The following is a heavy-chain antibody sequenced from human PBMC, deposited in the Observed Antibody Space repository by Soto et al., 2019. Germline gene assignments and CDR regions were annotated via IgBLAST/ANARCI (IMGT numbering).Heavy chain of an antibody. J-gene: IGHJ6*02. CDR1: GYTFTGYY. Sequence: ASVKVSCKASGYTFTGYYMHWVRQAPGQGLEWMGWINPNSGGTNYAQKFQGRVTMTRDTSISTAYMELSRLRSDDTAVYYCAPLSVSLSGPYGIHVWGQGTTVTVSS. D-gene: IGHD2-15*01. CDR2: INPNSGGT. CDR3: APLSVSLSGPYGIHV. V-gene: IGHV1-2*02.